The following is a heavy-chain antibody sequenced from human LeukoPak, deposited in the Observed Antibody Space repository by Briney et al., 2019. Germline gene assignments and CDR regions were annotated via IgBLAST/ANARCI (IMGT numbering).Heavy chain of an antibody. CDR2: ISPDGSDT. CDR3: ARLTSSWSFDY. CDR1: GYSFTNYW. D-gene: IGHD6-13*01. Sequence: GESLKISCKGSGYSFTNYWIGWVRQMPGKGLEWMGIISPDGSDTRYSPSFQGQVTISADKSITTAYLQWSSLKASDTAMYYCARLTSSWSFDYWGQGALVTVSS. J-gene: IGHJ4*02. V-gene: IGHV5-51*01.